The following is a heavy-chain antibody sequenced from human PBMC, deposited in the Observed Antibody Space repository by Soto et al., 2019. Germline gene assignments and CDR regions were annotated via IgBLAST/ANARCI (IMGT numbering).Heavy chain of an antibody. D-gene: IGHD4-17*01. CDR2: MNPNSGNT. CDR3: ARAPAGYYGDYSDY. Sequence: ASVKVSCKASGGTFSSYAISWVRQAPGQGLEWMGWMNPNSGNTGYAQKFQGRVTMTRNTSISTAYMELSSLRSEDTAVYYCARAPAGYYGDYSDYWGQGTLVTVSS. CDR1: GGTFSSYA. J-gene: IGHJ4*02. V-gene: IGHV1-8*02.